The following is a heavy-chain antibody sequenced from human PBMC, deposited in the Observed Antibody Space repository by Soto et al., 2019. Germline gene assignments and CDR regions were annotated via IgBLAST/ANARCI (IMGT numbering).Heavy chain of an antibody. J-gene: IGHJ5*02. D-gene: IGHD3-10*01. CDR1: GGSISSSSYY. CDR3: AGVKAAYYYGSGIIWFDP. V-gene: IGHV4-39*01. Sequence: PSETLSLTCTVSGGSISSSSYYWGWIRQPPGKGLEWIGSIYYSGSTYYNPSLKSRVTISVDTSKNQFSLKLSSVTAADTAVYYCAGVKAAYYYGSGIIWFDPWGQGTLVTVS. CDR2: IYYSGST.